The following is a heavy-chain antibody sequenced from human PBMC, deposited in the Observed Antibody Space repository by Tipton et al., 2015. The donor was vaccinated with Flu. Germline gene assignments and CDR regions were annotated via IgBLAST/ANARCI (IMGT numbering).Heavy chain of an antibody. CDR1: GGTFSSYT. V-gene: IGHV1-69*04. CDR3: ARGGYCSSTTCYKLLDY. D-gene: IGHD2-2*02. CDR2: IIPMLDIA. J-gene: IGHJ4*02. Sequence: QSGAEVKKPGSSVKVSCKASGGTFSSYTINWVRQAPGQGLEWLGRIIPMLDIANYAQKFQGRVTITADKSTSTAYMELSSLRSEDTAMYYCARGGYCSSTTCYKLLDYWGQGTLVTVSS.